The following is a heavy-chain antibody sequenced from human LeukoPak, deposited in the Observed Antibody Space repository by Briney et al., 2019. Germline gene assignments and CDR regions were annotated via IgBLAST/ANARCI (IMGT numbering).Heavy chain of an antibody. CDR2: ISGNGNDM. CDR1: GFILSNYA. CDR3: VRIPNGANFPNWFDP. V-gene: IGHV3-21*01. J-gene: IGHJ5*02. D-gene: IGHD4/OR15-4a*01. Sequence: GRSLRLSCAASGFILSNYAMNWVRRAPGKGLEWVSSISGNGNDMNYGDSVKGRFTISRDNTRNSLYLQMDSLRVEDTAIYYCVRIPNGANFPNWFDPWGQGTLVTVSS.